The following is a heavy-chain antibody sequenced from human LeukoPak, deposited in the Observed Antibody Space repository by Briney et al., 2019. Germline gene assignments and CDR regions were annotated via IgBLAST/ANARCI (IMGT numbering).Heavy chain of an antibody. J-gene: IGHJ4*02. D-gene: IGHD3-10*01. CDR2: ISAYNGNT. CDR1: GYTFTSYG. CDR3: ARDTRFLYYYGSGSYYTAFDY. Sequence: EASVKVSCKASGYTFTSYGISWVRQAPGQGLEWVGGISAYNGNTNYAQKLQGRVTMTTDTSTSTAYMELRSLRSDDTAVSYCARDTRFLYYYGSGSYYTAFDYWGQGTLVTVSS. V-gene: IGHV1-18*01.